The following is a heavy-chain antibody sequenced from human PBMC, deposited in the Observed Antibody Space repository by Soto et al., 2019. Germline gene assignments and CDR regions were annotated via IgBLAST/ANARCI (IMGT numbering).Heavy chain of an antibody. CDR2: IWYDGSNK. J-gene: IGHJ6*04. CDR1: GFTFSSYG. V-gene: IGHV3-33*01. Sequence: QVQLAESGGGVVQPGRSLRLSCAASGFTFSSYGMHWVRQAPGKGLEWVAVIWYDGSNKYYADSVKGRFTISRDNSKNTLYLQMNSLRAEDTAVYYCARALRYFDWLPPDVWGKGTTVTVSS. D-gene: IGHD3-9*01. CDR3: ARALRYFDWLPPDV.